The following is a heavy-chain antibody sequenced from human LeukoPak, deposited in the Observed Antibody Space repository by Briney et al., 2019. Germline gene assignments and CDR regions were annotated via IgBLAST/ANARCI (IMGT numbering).Heavy chain of an antibody. V-gene: IGHV4-4*02. Sequence: SGTLSLTCAVSGGSISSSNWWSWVRQPPGKGLEWIGEIYHSGSTNYNPSLKSRVTISVDRSKNQFSLKLSSVTAADTAVYYCAVDSVRGVLGFDPWGQGTLVTVSS. CDR3: AVDSVRGVLGFDP. D-gene: IGHD3-10*01. CDR1: GGSISSSNW. CDR2: IYHSGST. J-gene: IGHJ5*02.